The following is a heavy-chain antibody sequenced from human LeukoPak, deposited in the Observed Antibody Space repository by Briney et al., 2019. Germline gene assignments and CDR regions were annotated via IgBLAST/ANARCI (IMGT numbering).Heavy chain of an antibody. CDR2: IYYTGST. J-gene: IGHJ4*02. D-gene: IGHD2-2*01. Sequence: PSETLSLTCTVSGGSISSHYWGWIRQPPGKGLESIGYIYYTGSTYYNPSLKSRVTILVDTSKKQFSLKLSSVTAADTAVYYCARAREGYCSSTSCYPYFDYWGQGILVTVSS. V-gene: IGHV4-59*11. CDR1: GGSISSHY. CDR3: ARAREGYCSSTSCYPYFDY.